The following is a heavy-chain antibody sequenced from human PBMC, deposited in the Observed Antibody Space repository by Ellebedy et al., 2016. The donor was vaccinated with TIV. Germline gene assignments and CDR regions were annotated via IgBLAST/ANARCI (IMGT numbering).Heavy chain of an antibody. CDR1: GFIFNIYG. J-gene: IGHJ3*01. D-gene: IGHD3-16*01. CDR2: ISYDGSHK. CDR3: AMDLPDSYAYDYAFDV. Sequence: GESLKISXAASGFIFNIYGMHWVRQAPGKGLEWVAVISYDGSHKYYADSVKGRFTISRDNSKNTLFLQMNGLRPEDTAVYYCAMDLPDSYAYDYAFDVWGQGTMVAVSS. V-gene: IGHV3-30*03.